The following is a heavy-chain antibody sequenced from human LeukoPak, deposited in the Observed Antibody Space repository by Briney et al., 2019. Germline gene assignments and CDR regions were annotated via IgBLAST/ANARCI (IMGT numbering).Heavy chain of an antibody. J-gene: IGHJ4*02. CDR2: VRNDGSDT. CDR3: ACACGTDYFDS. V-gene: IGHV3-30*02. CDR1: GLTFTRHE. Sequence: PGPSLRLSCTTYGLTFTRHEFHLLRQVVGKRLEWVAFVRNDGSDTYHANSVQGRFSISRDNSKNTLYLQMNSLRVEDTAIYYCACACGTDYFDSWGQGTQVTVSS. D-gene: IGHD2-21*01.